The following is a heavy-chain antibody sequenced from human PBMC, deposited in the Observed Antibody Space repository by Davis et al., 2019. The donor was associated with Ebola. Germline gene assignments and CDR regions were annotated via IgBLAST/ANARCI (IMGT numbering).Heavy chain of an antibody. V-gene: IGHV1-2*06. CDR2: INPNSGGT. CDR1: GYNFNGYY. J-gene: IGHJ4*02. CDR3: ARDRRLSHDYIAGSYPSDY. D-gene: IGHD3-16*02. Sequence: ASVKVSCKASGYNFNGYYMHWVRQAPGQGLEWMGRINPNSGGTNYAQKFLGRVTMTTDTSIITAYMELRSLTSDDTAMYFCARDRRLSHDYIAGSYPSDYWGQGTLVTVSS.